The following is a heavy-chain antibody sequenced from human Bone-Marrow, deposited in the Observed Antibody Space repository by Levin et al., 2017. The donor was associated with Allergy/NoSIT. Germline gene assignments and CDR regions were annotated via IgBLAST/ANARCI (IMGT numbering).Heavy chain of an antibody. J-gene: IGHJ4*02. CDR1: GYTFAGYN. CDR2: INPKKDET. V-gene: IGHV1-2*02. D-gene: IGHD3-22*01. Sequence: GESLKISCKASGYTFAGYNMHWVRQAPGQGLEWMGWINPKKDETRYAQKFQGRVTMTSDTSISTAYMELRKLTSDDTAEYYCARVSGYHSSGFVPNYSDYWGPGTLVTVSS. CDR3: ARVSGYHSSGFVPNYSDY.